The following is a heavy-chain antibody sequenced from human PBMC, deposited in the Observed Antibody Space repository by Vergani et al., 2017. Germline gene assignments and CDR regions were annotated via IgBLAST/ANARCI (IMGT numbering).Heavy chain of an antibody. CDR3: ARDHRDYNNYPGTFDI. D-gene: IGHD5-24*01. CDR2: IRSDESRR. Sequence: QVQLVESGGGVVQPGGSLRLSCAASGFTFNSYGMHWVRQAPGKGLEWVASIRSDESRRYYGDSMEGPFTISRDNSKSSLFLQMDSLRAEDTAVYYCARDHRDYNNYPGTFDIWGQGSMVTVSS. V-gene: IGHV3-30*02. CDR1: GFTFNSYG. J-gene: IGHJ3*02.